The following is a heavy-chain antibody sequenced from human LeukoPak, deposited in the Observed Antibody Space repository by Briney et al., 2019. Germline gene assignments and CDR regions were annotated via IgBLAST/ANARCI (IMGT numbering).Heavy chain of an antibody. Sequence: GGSLRLSCAASGFTFSSYEMNWVRQAPGKGLEWVSYISSSGSTIYYTDSVKGRFTISRDNAKNSLYLQMNSLRAEGTAVYYCARDLSGSYLYYFDYWGQGTLVTVSS. D-gene: IGHD1-26*01. CDR3: ARDLSGSYLYYFDY. CDR2: ISSSGSTI. J-gene: IGHJ4*02. CDR1: GFTFSSYE. V-gene: IGHV3-48*03.